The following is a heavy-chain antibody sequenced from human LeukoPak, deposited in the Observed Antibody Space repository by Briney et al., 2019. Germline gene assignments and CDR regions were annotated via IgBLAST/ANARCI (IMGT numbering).Heavy chain of an antibody. Sequence: PSETLSLTCTVSGGSISSNSHYWAWIRQPPGKGLEWIGSIHYSGSTFYTPSLKNRVTISVDTAKNQFSLILTSVTASDTAVYYCAREEASVGDYWGQGILVTVSS. J-gene: IGHJ4*02. D-gene: IGHD2-21*01. CDR2: IHYSGST. CDR1: GGSISSNSHY. V-gene: IGHV4-39*01. CDR3: AREEASVGDY.